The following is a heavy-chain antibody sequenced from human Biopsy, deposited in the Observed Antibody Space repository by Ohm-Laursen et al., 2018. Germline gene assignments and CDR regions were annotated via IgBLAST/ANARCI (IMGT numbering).Heavy chain of an antibody. CDR3: AKQGATILSSFDS. CDR2: ISDSGGST. D-gene: IGHD3-9*01. Sequence: GSLRLSCTASGFTFTNYAMTWVRQAPGKGLEWVSAISDSGGSTYYADSVKGRFTISRDNSKNRLYLQMNSLRGEDTAVYYCAKQGATILSSFDSWGQGTLVTVSS. J-gene: IGHJ5*01. CDR1: GFTFTNYA. V-gene: IGHV3-23*01.